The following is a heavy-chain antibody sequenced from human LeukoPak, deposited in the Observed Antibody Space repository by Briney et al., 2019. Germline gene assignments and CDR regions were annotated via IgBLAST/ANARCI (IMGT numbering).Heavy chain of an antibody. V-gene: IGHV3-23*01. CDR2: ISVSGGST. Sequence: QPGGSLRLSCAACGFTFSSYAMAWVRQAPGKGLEWVSGISVSGGSTYYADSVKGRFTISRDNSKDTLYLQMNSLRAEDTAVYYCAKRLDSTGHYFDYWGQGTLVTVSS. J-gene: IGHJ4*02. D-gene: IGHD3-22*01. CDR3: AKRLDSTGHYFDY. CDR1: GFTFSSYA.